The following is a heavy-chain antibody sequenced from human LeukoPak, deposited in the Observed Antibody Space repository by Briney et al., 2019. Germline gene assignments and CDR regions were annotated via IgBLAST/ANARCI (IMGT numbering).Heavy chain of an antibody. CDR1: GGSISSGSYY. CDR3: ARPAIERWYYYMDV. V-gene: IGHV4-61*02. Sequence: ASETLSLTCTVSGGSISSGSYYWSWIRQPAGKGLEWIGRIYTSGSTYYNPSLKSRVTISVDTSKNQFSLKLSSVTAADTAVYCCARPAIERWYYYMDVWGKGTTVTVSS. D-gene: IGHD4-23*01. J-gene: IGHJ6*03. CDR2: IYTSGST.